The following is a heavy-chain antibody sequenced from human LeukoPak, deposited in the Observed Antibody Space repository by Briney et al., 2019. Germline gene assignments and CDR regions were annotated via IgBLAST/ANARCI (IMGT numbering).Heavy chain of an antibody. D-gene: IGHD3-3*01. Sequence: PSETLSLTCTVSGGSISSYYWSWIRQPPGKGLEWIGYIYYSGSTNYNPSLKSRVTISVDTSKNQFSLKLSSVTAADTAVYYCARAEYDFWSGYYGYSGQGTLVTVSS. J-gene: IGHJ4*02. CDR1: GGSISSYY. V-gene: IGHV4-59*01. CDR3: ARAEYDFWSGYYGY. CDR2: IYYSGST.